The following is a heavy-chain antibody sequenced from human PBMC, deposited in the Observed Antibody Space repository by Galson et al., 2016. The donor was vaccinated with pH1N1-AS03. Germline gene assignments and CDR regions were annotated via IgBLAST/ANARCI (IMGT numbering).Heavy chain of an antibody. CDR1: GGTFNSNA. D-gene: IGHD3-3*01. V-gene: IGHV3-66*02. CDR2: IHPGGDT. Sequence: SCKASGGTFNSNAISWVRQAPGKGLEWVSVIHPGGDTYNADSVKGRFTISRDNFENMVYLQMNSLRPEDTAVYYCAGDEGFANGINVWGQGTTVTVSS. CDR3: AGDEGFANGINV. J-gene: IGHJ6*02.